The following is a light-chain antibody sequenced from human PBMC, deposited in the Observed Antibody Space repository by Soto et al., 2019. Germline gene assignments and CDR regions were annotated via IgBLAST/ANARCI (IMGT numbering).Light chain of an antibody. Sequence: DIQMTQSPSSLSASVGDRVTITCRASQSISSWLAWYQQKPGKAPNLLIHKASHLESGVPSRFSGSGSGTEFTLTISSLQPDDVATYYCQQYNAYSPWTFGQGTKVDIK. J-gene: IGKJ1*01. V-gene: IGKV1-5*03. CDR1: QSISSW. CDR3: QQYNAYSPWT. CDR2: KAS.